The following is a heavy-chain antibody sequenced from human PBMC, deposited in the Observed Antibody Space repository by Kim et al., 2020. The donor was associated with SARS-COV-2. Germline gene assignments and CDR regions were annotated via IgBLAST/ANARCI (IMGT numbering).Heavy chain of an antibody. J-gene: IGHJ6*02. CDR3: ARSTAAGIYYYYYYGMDV. CDR2: ISSSSSYI. CDR1: GFTFSSYS. V-gene: IGHV3-21*01. Sequence: GGSLRLSCAASGFTFSSYSMNWVRQAPGKGLEWVSSISSSSSYIYYADSVKGRFTISRDNAKNSLYLQMNSLRAEDTAVYYCARSTAAGIYYYYYYGMDVWGQGTTVTVSS. D-gene: IGHD6-13*01.